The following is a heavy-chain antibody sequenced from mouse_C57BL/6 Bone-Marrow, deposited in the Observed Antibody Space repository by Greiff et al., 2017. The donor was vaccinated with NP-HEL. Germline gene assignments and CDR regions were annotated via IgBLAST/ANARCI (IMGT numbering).Heavy chain of an antibody. D-gene: IGHD1-2*01. CDR3: ARRFLYYGLWYFDV. J-gene: IGHJ1*03. CDR1: GYTFTSYW. CDR2: IDPSDSYT. Sequence: QVQLQQPGAELVRPGTSVKLSCKASGYTFTSYWMHWVKQRPGQGLEWIGVIDPSDSYTNYNQKFKGKATLTVDTSSSTAYMQLSSLTSEDSAVYYCARRFLYYGLWYFDVWGTGTTVTVSS. V-gene: IGHV1-59*01.